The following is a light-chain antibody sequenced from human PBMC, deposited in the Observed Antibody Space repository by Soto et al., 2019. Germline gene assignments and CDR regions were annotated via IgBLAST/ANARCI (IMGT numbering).Light chain of an antibody. Sequence: EVVLTRSPGTLSLSPGERATLSCRASQSISSSFFAWYQQKPGQTPRLLIYGASSRATGIPDRFSGSGSGTDFTLTVSRLEPEDFAVYYCQQYGGSKTFGQGTRLEIK. V-gene: IGKV3-20*01. J-gene: IGKJ5*01. CDR2: GAS. CDR1: QSISSSF. CDR3: QQYGGSKT.